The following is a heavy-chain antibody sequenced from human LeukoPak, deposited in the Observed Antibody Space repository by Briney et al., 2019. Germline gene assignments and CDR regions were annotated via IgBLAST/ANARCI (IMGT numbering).Heavy chain of an antibody. V-gene: IGHV3-33*01. J-gene: IGHJ4*02. Sequence: GGSLRLSCAASGFTFSSYGMHWVRQAPGKGLEWVAVIWYDGSNKYYADSVKGRFTISRDNSKNTLYLQMNSLRVEDTAVYYCARDAGYGSGTFDYWGQGTLVTVSS. CDR1: GFTFSSYG. CDR3: ARDAGYGSGTFDY. D-gene: IGHD3-10*01. CDR2: IWYDGSNK.